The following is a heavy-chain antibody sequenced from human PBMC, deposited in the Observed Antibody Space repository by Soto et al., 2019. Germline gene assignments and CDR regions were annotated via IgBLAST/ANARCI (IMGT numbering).Heavy chain of an antibody. J-gene: IGHJ4*02. V-gene: IGHV3-30*18. Sequence: QVQLVESGGGVVQPGRSLRLSCAASGFTFSSYGMHWVRQAPGKGLEWVAVISYDGSNKYYADSVKGRFTISRDNSKNTLYLQMNSLRAEDTAVYYCAKDAAELLNPHPPDYWGQGTLVTVSS. CDR1: GFTFSSYG. CDR2: ISYDGSNK. CDR3: AKDAAELLNPHPPDY. D-gene: IGHD1-26*01.